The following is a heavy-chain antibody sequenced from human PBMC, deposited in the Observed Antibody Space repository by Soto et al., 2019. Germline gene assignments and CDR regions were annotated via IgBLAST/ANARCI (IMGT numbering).Heavy chain of an antibody. CDR2: LNGAGGST. V-gene: IGHV3-23*01. CDR3: AAPRDEYGSGISWFTYGMDV. Sequence: GGSLRLSCLASGFTFSDYAMTWVRHVPGRGLEWVSSLNGAGGSTYYADSVRGRFTISRDNSQNTLFLQMNRLAVDDTAIYYCAAPRDEYGSGISWFTYGMDVWGQGTTVTVSS. CDR1: GFTFSDYA. J-gene: IGHJ6*02. D-gene: IGHD3-10*01.